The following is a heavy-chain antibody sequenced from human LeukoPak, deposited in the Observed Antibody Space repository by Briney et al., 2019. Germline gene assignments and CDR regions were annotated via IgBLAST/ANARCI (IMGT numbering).Heavy chain of an antibody. V-gene: IGHV3-7*01. CDR1: GFTFSSYW. J-gene: IGHJ4*02. D-gene: IGHD2-2*01. CDR2: IKQDGSEK. CDR3: ARDRIVVVPAAGDY. Sequence: PGGSLRLSCAASGFTFSSYWMSWVRQAPGKGLEWVANIKQDGSEKYYVDSVKGRFTISRDNAKNSLYLQMNSLTAEDTAVYYCARDRIVVVPAAGDYWGQRTLVTVSS.